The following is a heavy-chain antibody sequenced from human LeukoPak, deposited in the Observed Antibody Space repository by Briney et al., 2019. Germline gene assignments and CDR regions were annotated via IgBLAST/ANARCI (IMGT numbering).Heavy chain of an antibody. CDR1: GFTYSSFG. J-gene: IGHJ4*02. CDR2: TYHDASKK. V-gene: IGHV3-33*01. Sequence: PGGSLRLSCAVSGFTYSSFGMHWVRQAPGKGLEWVAVTYHDASKKFYVDSVKGRFTISRDDSKNTLYLEMNSLRAEDTAVYYCATLLTLIDNDYWGQGTLVTVSS. CDR3: ATLLTLIDNDY.